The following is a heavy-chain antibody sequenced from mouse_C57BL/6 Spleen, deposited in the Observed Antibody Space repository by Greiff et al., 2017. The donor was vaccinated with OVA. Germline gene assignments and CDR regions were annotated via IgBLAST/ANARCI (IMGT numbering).Heavy chain of an antibody. CDR3: ANSPYFDY. V-gene: IGHV1-26*01. CDR1: GYTFTDYY. D-gene: IGHD2-12*01. CDR2: INPNNGGT. Sequence: EVQLQQSGPELVKPGASVKISCKASGYTFTDYYMNWVKQSHGKSLEWIGDINPNNGGTSYNQKFKGKATLTVDKSSSTAYMELRSLTSEDSAVYYCANSPYFDYWGQGTTLTVSS. J-gene: IGHJ2*01.